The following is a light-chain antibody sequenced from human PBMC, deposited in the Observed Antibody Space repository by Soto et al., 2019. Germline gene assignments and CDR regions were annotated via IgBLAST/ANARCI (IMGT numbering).Light chain of an antibody. J-gene: IGKJ1*01. CDR1: QSVGNNY. CDR2: DAS. CDR3: QQYVGSPST. V-gene: IGKV3-20*01. Sequence: EIVLTQSPGTLSLSPGERATLSCRAIQSVGNNYLAWYQQKPGQGPRLLIYDASSRATGIPDRFSGSASGTDFTLTISRLEPEDFAVYYCQQYVGSPSTFGQGTKV.